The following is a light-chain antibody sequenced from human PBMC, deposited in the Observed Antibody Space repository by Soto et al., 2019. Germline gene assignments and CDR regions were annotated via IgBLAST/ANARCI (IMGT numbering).Light chain of an antibody. Sequence: QAVLTQPPSLSGAPGQRVTISCTGSNSNIGAGYDVHWYRQLPGTAPKLLIYGDSHRPSGVPDRFSGSKSGTSASLAITGLQAEDEADYFCQSYDRSLSGWVFGGGTKVTVL. CDR2: GDS. V-gene: IGLV1-40*01. J-gene: IGLJ3*02. CDR1: NSNIGAGYD. CDR3: QSYDRSLSGWV.